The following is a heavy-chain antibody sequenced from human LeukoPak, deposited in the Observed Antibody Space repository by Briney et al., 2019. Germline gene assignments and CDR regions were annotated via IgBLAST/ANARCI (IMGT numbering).Heavy chain of an antibody. D-gene: IGHD2-21*01. CDR3: ARDGGGDDY. V-gene: IGHV3-74*01. CDR2: INSDGSGT. CDR1: GFNFFTYW. J-gene: IGHJ4*02. Sequence: GGSLRLSCAASGFNFFTYWMHWVRQAPGKGLVWVSRINSDGSGTSYADSVKGRFTISRDNAKNTLYLQMSSLRAEDTAVYYCARDGGGDDYWGQGTLVTVSS.